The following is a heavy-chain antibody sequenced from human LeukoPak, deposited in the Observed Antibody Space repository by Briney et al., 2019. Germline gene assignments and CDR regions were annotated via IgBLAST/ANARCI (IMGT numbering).Heavy chain of an antibody. J-gene: IGHJ4*02. CDR3: STGGGTNDY. Sequence: GGSLRLSCAAPGFTFNNAWMSWVRQAPGKGLEWVGRIRAETAGGTTDYGAPVKGRFTISRDDSKNTLYLQMNSLKTEDTAVYFCSTGGGTNDYWGQGTLVTASS. V-gene: IGHV3-15*01. D-gene: IGHD2-15*01. CDR2: IRAETAGGTT. CDR1: GFTFNNAW.